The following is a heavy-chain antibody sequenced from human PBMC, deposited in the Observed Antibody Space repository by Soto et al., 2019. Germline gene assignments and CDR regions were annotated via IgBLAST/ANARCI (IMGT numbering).Heavy chain of an antibody. CDR2: IWYDGSTK. Sequence: QVQLVESGGGVVQPGRSLRLPCAASGFIFTSYGMHWVRQAPGKGLEWVALIWYDGSTKYYADSVKGRFTISSDNIKNMVFLQMNSLRAEDTAVYYCARDFAVAGPDYWGQGTLVTVSS. CDR1: GFIFTSYG. V-gene: IGHV3-33*01. CDR3: ARDFAVAGPDY. D-gene: IGHD6-19*01. J-gene: IGHJ4*02.